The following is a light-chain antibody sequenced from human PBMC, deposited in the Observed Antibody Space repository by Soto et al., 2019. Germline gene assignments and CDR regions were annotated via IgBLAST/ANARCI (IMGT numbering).Light chain of an antibody. CDR2: KAS. CDR1: QSISSW. V-gene: IGKV1-5*03. CDR3: QQYNSYIT. Sequence: DIQMTQSPSTLSASVGDRVTITCRASQSISSWLAWYQQKPGKAPKLLIYKASSLESGVPSRFSGSGSGTEFTLTISNLQPDDFATYYCQQYNSYITFGGGTKVDI. J-gene: IGKJ4*01.